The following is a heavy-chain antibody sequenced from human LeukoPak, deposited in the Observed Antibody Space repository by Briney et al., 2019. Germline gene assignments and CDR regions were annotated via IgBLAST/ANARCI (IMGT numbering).Heavy chain of an antibody. J-gene: IGHJ6*02. Sequence: GGCLRLSCAASGFTFSSYSMNWVRQAPGKGLEWVSSISSSSSYIYYADSVKGRFTISRDNAKNSLYLQMNSLRAEDTAVYYCAREGDIVVVPAALDVWGQGTTVTVSS. D-gene: IGHD2-2*01. CDR2: ISSSSSYI. V-gene: IGHV3-21*01. CDR3: AREGDIVVVPAALDV. CDR1: GFTFSSYS.